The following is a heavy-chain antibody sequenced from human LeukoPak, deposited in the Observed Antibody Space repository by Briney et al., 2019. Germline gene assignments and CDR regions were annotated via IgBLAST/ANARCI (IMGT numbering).Heavy chain of an antibody. Sequence: GGSLRLSSAASGFTVSSNYMSWVRQAPGKGLEGVSVIYSGGSTYYADSVKGRFTISRHNSKNTMYLQMNSLRAEDTAVYYCARERWGYSYGYSDYWGQGTLVTVSS. CDR1: GFTVSSNY. J-gene: IGHJ4*02. CDR3: ARERWGYSYGYSDY. CDR2: IYSGGST. D-gene: IGHD5-18*01. V-gene: IGHV3-53*04.